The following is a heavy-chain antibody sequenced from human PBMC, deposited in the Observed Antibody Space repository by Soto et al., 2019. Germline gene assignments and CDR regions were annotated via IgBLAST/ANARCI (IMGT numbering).Heavy chain of an antibody. CDR1: GGSFSGYY. CDR3: ARCSSSWYGTWFDP. D-gene: IGHD6-13*01. J-gene: IGHJ5*02. CDR2: INHSGST. V-gene: IGHV4-34*01. Sequence: QVQLQQWGAGLLKPSETLSLTCAVYGGSFSGYYWSWIRQPPGKGLEWIGEINHSGSTNDNPSLKSRVTISVDTSKNQFSPKLSSVTAADTAVYYCARCSSSWYGTWFDPWGQGTLVTVSS.